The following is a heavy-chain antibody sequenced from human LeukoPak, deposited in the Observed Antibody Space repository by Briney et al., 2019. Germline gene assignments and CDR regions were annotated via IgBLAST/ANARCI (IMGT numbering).Heavy chain of an antibody. V-gene: IGHV3-30*02. J-gene: IGHJ3*02. CDR2: IRYDGSNK. D-gene: IGHD4-17*01. CDR1: GFTFSSYG. Sequence: PGGSLRLSCAASGFTFSSYGMHWVRQAPGKGLEWVAFIRYDGSNKYYADSVKGRFTISRDNSKNTLYLQMNSLGAEDTAVYYCAKRLGGYGDFLRAFDIWGQGTMVTVSS. CDR3: AKRLGGYGDFLRAFDI.